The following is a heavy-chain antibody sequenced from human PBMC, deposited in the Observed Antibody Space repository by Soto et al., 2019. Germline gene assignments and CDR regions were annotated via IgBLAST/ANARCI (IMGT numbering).Heavy chain of an antibody. CDR2: IVTGNGNT. CDR1: GYTFTRNT. Sequence: QVQLVQSGAEVKKPGASVKVSYKASGYTFTRNTIHWVRQAPGQRLEWLGWIVTGNGNTKYSPKMQDRVTITRDASASTAYMELSSLRSEDSALYYCARDLLVGVTVGYHYYGMDVWGQGTTVTVAS. CDR3: ARDLLVGVTVGYHYYGMDV. D-gene: IGHD1-26*01. V-gene: IGHV1-3*04. J-gene: IGHJ6*02.